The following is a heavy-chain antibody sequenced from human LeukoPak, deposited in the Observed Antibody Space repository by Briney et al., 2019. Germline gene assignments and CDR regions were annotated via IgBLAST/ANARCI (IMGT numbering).Heavy chain of an antibody. CDR2: IWYDGSNK. J-gene: IGHJ4*02. V-gene: IGHV3-33*01. D-gene: IGHD6-19*01. CDR1: GFTFSNYG. Sequence: PGGSLRLSCAASGFTFSNYGMHWVRQAPGKGLQWVAVIWYDGSNKYYADSVKGRFTISGDNSENTLYLQMNSLRAEDTAVYYCARRSLAVTGIPDYWGQGTLVTVSS. CDR3: ARRSLAVTGIPDY.